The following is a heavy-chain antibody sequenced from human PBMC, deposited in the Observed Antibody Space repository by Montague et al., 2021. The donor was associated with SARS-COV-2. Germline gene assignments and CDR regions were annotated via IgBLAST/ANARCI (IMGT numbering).Heavy chain of an antibody. CDR1: GFRFSDYY. Sequence: SLRLSCAASGFRFSDYYMSWIRQAPGKGPEWVSDISSSSTYTSSADSVKGRLTISRDNAKHSLYLHLNSLRAEDTAVYYCARGGGRYNWNYEGVFELWGRGTLVTVPS. D-gene: IGHD1-7*01. CDR2: ISSSSTYT. V-gene: IGHV3-11*06. J-gene: IGHJ2*01. CDR3: ARGGGRYNWNYEGVFEL.